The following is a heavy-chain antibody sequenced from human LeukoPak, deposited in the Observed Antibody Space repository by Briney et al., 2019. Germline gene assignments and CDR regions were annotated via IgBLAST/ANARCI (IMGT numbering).Heavy chain of an antibody. J-gene: IGHJ4*02. CDR2: LSASGSIT. CDR1: GFTFRDLA. CDR3: AYLGLSSDWNDVPGPQIDH. V-gene: IGHV3-23*01. Sequence: GGSLRLSCTASGFTFRDLAMNWVRQALGKGLEWVSTLSASGSITYYADSVKGRFTISRDDSKNLLYLQMSSLRVDDTAVYYCAYLGLSSDWNDVPGPQIDHWGQGMLVSVSS. D-gene: IGHD1-1*01.